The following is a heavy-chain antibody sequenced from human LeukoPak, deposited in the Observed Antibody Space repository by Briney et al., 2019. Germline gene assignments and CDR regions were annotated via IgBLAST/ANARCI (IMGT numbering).Heavy chain of an antibody. CDR1: GFSFSSYW. J-gene: IGHJ4*02. Sequence: PGGSLRLSCGASGFSFSSYWMHWVRQAPGKGLVWVSRINTDGSNTNYADSVKGRFTISRDNSKNTLYLQMNSLRAEETAVYYCAKDQRAVGAIDYWGQGTLVTVSS. V-gene: IGHV3-74*01. CDR2: INTDGSNT. D-gene: IGHD1-26*01. CDR3: AKDQRAVGAIDY.